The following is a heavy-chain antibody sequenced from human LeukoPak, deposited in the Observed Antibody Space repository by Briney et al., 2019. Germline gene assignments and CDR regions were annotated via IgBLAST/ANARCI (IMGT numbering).Heavy chain of an antibody. D-gene: IGHD6-19*01. CDR2: FDPEDGET. Sequence: GASVKVSCKVSGFTLTELSMHCVRQAPGKGLEWMGGFDPEDGETIYAQKFKGRVTMTEDTSTDTAYMELSSLRFEDTAVYYCATDPFPAGIRYYGMDVWGQGTTVTVSS. CDR1: GFTLTELS. CDR3: ATDPFPAGIRYYGMDV. J-gene: IGHJ6*02. V-gene: IGHV1-24*01.